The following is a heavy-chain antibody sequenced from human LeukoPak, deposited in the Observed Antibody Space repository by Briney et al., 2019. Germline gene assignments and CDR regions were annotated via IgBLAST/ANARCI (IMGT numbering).Heavy chain of an antibody. Sequence: GGSLRLSCAASGFTFDDYGMGWVRQAPGKGLEWVSGINWNGGSTGYAASVKGRFTISSDNAKNSLYLQMNSLRAEDTALYYCARDRGTGTTDFDYWGQGTLVTVSS. CDR3: ARDRGTGTTDFDY. CDR2: INWNGGST. J-gene: IGHJ4*02. CDR1: GFTFDDYG. D-gene: IGHD1-7*01. V-gene: IGHV3-20*04.